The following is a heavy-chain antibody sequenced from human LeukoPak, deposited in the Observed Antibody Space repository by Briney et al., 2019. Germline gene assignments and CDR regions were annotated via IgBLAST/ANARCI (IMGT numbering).Heavy chain of an antibody. D-gene: IGHD2-8*01. CDR2: ISASGVST. CDR1: GFTFSTYA. CDR3: AKSLVGVFRGFDP. Sequence: GPLRLSCATSGFTFSTYAMSWVRQAPGKGLEWVSAISASGVSTYSADSVEGRFTISRDNSKNTLELQMNSLRDEDTAVYDCAKSLVGVFRGFDPWGQGTLVTVSS. J-gene: IGHJ5*02. V-gene: IGHV3-23*01.